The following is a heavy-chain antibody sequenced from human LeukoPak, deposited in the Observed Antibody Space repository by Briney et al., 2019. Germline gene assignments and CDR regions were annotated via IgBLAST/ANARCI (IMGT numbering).Heavy chain of an antibody. CDR1: GYTLTTHY. D-gene: IGHD6-13*01. V-gene: IGHV1-46*01. CDR2: INPSGGST. J-gene: IGHJ3*02. Sequence: DSVKVSCKASGYTLTTHYMHWVRQPPGQGLESMGIINPSGGSTSYAQKFQGRVTMTRDMSTNTVYMELSSLRSEDTAVYFCARAIGTAGGAFDIWGQGTMVTVSS. CDR3: ARAIGTAGGAFDI.